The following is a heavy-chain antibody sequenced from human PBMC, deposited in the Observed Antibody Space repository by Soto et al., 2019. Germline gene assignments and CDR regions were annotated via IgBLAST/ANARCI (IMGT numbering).Heavy chain of an antibody. CDR1: GFTFDYYW. CDR3: ARGDRAGFDI. CDR2: VHSDGTTT. V-gene: IGHV3-74*01. Sequence: EVQLVESGGGLVQPGESLRLSCAASGFTFDYYWMHWVRQAPGKGMVWVSRVHSDGTTTTYADSVKGRFTISRDNTINTVSLQMSSLRAVDTAIYYCARGDRAGFDIWGHGTVVTVSS. J-gene: IGHJ3*02.